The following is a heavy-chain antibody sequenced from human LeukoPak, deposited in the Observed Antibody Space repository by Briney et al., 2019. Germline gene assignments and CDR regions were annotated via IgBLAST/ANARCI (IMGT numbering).Heavy chain of an antibody. J-gene: IGHJ4*02. CDR3: AKNLYYYDSSGFYLDY. V-gene: IGHV3-33*06. CDR2: IWNDGSRR. D-gene: IGHD3-22*01. CDR1: GFTFSSFG. Sequence: GGSLRLSCAASGFTFSSFGMHWVRQAPGKGLEWVTHIWNDGSRRYYADSVKGRFTISRDNSRNTLYLQMNSLRAEDTAVYYCAKNLYYYDSSGFYLDYWGQGTLVTVSS.